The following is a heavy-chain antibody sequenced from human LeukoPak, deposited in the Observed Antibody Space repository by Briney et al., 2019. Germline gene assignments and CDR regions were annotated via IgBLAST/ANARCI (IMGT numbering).Heavy chain of an antibody. D-gene: IGHD4-17*01. Sequence: TGGSLRLSCAASAFTLSTYGMHWVRQAPGKGLEWVAFNRCCERNRYYADSVEGRFTISRDNSKNTLYLQINSLRADDTAVYYCAKEIWPTVTIPGRTYFDYWGQGTLVTVSS. CDR1: AFTLSTYG. CDR3: AKEIWPTVTIPGRTYFDY. CDR2: NRCCERNR. V-gene: IGHV3-30*02. J-gene: IGHJ4*02.